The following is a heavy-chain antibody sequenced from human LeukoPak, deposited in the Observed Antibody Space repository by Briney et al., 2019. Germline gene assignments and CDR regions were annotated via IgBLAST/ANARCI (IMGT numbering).Heavy chain of an antibody. D-gene: IGHD3-10*01. Sequence: SETLSLTCSVSGGSINGGSYYWSWIRQPAGKPLEWIGHIFTTGSTSYNPSLRTRVTISEDSSKDQFSLNLKSVTAADTAVYYCARHVGYGRGYYYYYMDVWGKGTTVTVSS. V-gene: IGHV4-61*09. CDR1: GGSINGGSYY. CDR3: ARHVGYGRGYYYYYMDV. CDR2: IFTTGST. J-gene: IGHJ6*03.